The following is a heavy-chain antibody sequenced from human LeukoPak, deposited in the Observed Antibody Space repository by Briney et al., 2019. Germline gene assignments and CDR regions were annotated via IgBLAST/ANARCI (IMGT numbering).Heavy chain of an antibody. CDR3: ATVGELFRAFDI. V-gene: IGHV1-24*01. D-gene: IGHD3-16*01. CDR1: GYTLTELS. CDR2: FDPEDGET. Sequence: ASVKVSCKVSGYTLTELSMHWVRQAPGKGLEWMGGFDPEDGETIYAQKFQGRVTMAEDTSTDTAYMELSSLRSEDTAVYYCATVGELFRAFDIWGQGTMVTVSS. J-gene: IGHJ3*02.